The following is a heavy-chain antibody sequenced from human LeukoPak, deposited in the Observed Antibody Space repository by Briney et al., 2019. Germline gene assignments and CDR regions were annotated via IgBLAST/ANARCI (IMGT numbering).Heavy chain of an antibody. CDR2: INPNSGGT. CDR1: GYTFTGYY. J-gene: IGHJ5*02. CDR3: ARVRLRGPGSNWFDP. Sequence: AASVKVSCKASGYTFTGYYMHWVRQAPGQGLEWMGWINPNSGGTNYAQKFQGRVTMTRDTSISTAYMELSRLRSDDTAVYYSARVRLRGPGSNWFDPWGQGTLVTVSS. V-gene: IGHV1-2*02. D-gene: IGHD3-16*01.